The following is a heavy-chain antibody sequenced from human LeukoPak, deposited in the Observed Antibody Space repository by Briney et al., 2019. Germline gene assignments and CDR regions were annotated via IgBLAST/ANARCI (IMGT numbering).Heavy chain of an antibody. Sequence: TGGSLRLSCAASGFTFSSYWMHWARQAPGKGLVWVSRISGGTSTSYADSVKGRFTISRDNAENTLYLQMTSLRAEDTAVYYCAREVYSSGWSSFDYWGQGALVTVSS. D-gene: IGHD6-19*01. CDR3: AREVYSSGWSSFDY. CDR2: ISGGTST. V-gene: IGHV3-74*01. CDR1: GFTFSSYW. J-gene: IGHJ4*02.